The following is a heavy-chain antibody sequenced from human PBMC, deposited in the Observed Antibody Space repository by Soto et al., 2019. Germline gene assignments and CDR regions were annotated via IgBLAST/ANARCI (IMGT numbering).Heavy chain of an antibody. Sequence: QVQLRESGPGLVKPSQTLSLTCTVSGGSISSGDYYWSWIRQPPGKGLEWIGYIYYSGSTYYNPSLKSRVTISVDTSKNQFSLKLSSVTAADTAVYYCARDNYGGNSHWYFDLWGRGTLVTVSS. CDR2: IYYSGST. J-gene: IGHJ2*01. CDR3: ARDNYGGNSHWYFDL. CDR1: GGSISSGDYY. D-gene: IGHD4-17*01. V-gene: IGHV4-30-4*01.